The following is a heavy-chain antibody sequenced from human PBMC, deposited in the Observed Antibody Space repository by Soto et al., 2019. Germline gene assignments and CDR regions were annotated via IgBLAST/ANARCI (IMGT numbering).Heavy chain of an antibody. V-gene: IGHV1-18*04. D-gene: IGHD6-13*01. CDR2: ISAYNGNT. Sequence: ASVKVSCKASGYTFTSYGFSWVRQAPGQGLEWMGWISAYNGNTNYAQKLQGRVTMTTDTSTSTAYMELRSLRSDDTAVYYCARDRGSSSSSGWFDPWGPGTLLTVSS. J-gene: IGHJ5*02. CDR3: ARDRGSSSSSGWFDP. CDR1: GYTFTSYG.